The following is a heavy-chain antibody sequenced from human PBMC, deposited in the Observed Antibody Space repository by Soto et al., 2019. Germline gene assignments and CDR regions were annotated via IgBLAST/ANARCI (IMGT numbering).Heavy chain of an antibody. D-gene: IGHD5-12*01. CDR2: LSSDGSNK. J-gene: IGHJ4*02. V-gene: IGHV3-30*18. CDR1: GFTFNTYG. CDR3: TKGKSGESGYDFTLKY. Sequence: QVQLVESGGGVVQPGRSLRLSCAASGFTFNTYGIHWVRQAPGKGLEWVAVLSSDGSNKYYADSVKGRFTISRDSSKDTVYLQRNGLRDEDTALYYCTKGKSGESGYDFTLKYWGQGTLVTVSS.